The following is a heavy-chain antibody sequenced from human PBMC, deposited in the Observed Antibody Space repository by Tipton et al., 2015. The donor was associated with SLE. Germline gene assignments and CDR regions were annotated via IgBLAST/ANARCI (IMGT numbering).Heavy chain of an antibody. CDR3: ASEILRDYGSAWGPDY. CDR2: INHSGST. CDR1: GGSFSGYY. J-gene: IGHJ4*02. V-gene: IGHV4-34*01. D-gene: IGHD6-19*01. Sequence: TLSLTCAVYGGSFSGYYWSWIRQPPGKGLEWIGEINHSGSTNYNPSLKSRVTISVDRSRNQLSLILTSVTAADTAVYYCASEILRDYGSAWGPDYWGQGTLVTVSS.